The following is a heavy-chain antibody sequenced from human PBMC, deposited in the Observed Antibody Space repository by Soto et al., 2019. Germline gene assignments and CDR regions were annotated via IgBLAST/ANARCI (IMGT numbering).Heavy chain of an antibody. J-gene: IGHJ4*02. V-gene: IGHV4-34*01. CDR2: INHSGST. CDR3: ARGRRTVVRGEARFDY. D-gene: IGHD3-10*01. CDR1: GGSFSGYY. Sequence: SETMSLTCAVGGGSFSGYYWSRISQPPGKGLEWIGEINHSGSTNYNPSLKSRVTISVDTSKNQFSLKLSSVTAADTAVYYCARGRRTVVRGEARFDYWGQGTLVTVSS.